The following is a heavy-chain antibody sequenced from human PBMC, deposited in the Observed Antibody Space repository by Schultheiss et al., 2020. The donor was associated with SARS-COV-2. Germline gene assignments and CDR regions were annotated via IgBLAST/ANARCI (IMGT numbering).Heavy chain of an antibody. CDR2: ISSSSSYI. CDR3: ARFIPGEKYGVDV. V-gene: IGHV3-21*01. D-gene: IGHD3-10*01. J-gene: IGHJ6*02. CDR1: GFTFDSYA. Sequence: GGSLRLSCAASGFTFDSYALHWIRQAPGKGLEWVSSISSSSSYIYYADSVKGRFTISRDNAKNSLYLQMNSLRVEDTAVYYCARFIPGEKYGVDVWGQGTTVTVSS.